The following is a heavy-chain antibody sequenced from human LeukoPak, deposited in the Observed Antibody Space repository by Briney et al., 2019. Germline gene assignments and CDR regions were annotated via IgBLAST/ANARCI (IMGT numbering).Heavy chain of an antibody. CDR2: IRSSIYGGTP. Sequence: GGSLRLSCAASGFTFRSYWMTWVRQAPGKGLEWIGFIRSSIYGGTPKAAASVKGRFIFSRDDSKGVAYLRMNSLKTDDTAVYYCSREWGNGNDLRPDSWGQGTLVTVSS. CDR3: SREWGNGNDLRPDS. CDR1: GFTFRSYW. V-gene: IGHV3-49*02. D-gene: IGHD1-1*01. J-gene: IGHJ4*02.